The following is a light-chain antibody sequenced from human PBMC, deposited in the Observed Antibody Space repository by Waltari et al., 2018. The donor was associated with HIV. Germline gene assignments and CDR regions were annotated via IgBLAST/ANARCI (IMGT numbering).Light chain of an antibody. J-gene: IGLJ3*02. Sequence: QSALTQPPSASGSLGPSVTISCSGTRTDVGHYNAVSWYQQHPGKAPKLIIYEVNKRPSGVPDRFSGSKSGNTASLTVSGLQAEDEGDYYCSSYSGINDVGVFGGGTKLTVL. CDR1: RTDVGHYNA. CDR2: EVN. V-gene: IGLV2-8*01. CDR3: SSYSGINDVGV.